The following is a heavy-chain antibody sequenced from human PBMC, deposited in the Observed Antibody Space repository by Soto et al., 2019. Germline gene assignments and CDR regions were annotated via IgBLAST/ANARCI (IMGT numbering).Heavy chain of an antibody. V-gene: IGHV3-33*01. Sequence: QVQLVESGGGVVQPGRSLRLSCAASGFTFSSYGMHWVRQAPGKGLEWVAVIWYDGSNKYYADSVKGRFTISRDSSKNTLYLQMNSLRAEDTAVYYCARPNFGGGSGYYMDYWGQGTLVTVSS. CDR2: IWYDGSNK. CDR1: GFTFSSYG. D-gene: IGHD3-10*01. CDR3: ARPNFGGGSGYYMDY. J-gene: IGHJ4*02.